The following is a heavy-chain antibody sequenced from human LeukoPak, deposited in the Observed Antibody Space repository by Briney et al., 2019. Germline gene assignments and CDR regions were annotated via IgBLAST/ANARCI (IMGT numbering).Heavy chain of an antibody. CDR2: ISYDGSNK. CDR3: ARTDGYSTVTASLGY. V-gene: IGHV3-30*04. Sequence: GRSLRLSCAASGFTFSSYAMHWVRQAPGKGLEWVAVISYDGSNKYYADSVKGRFTISRDNPKNTLYLQMNSLRAEDTAVYYCARTDGYSTVTASLGYWSQGTLVTVSS. CDR1: GFTFSSYA. J-gene: IGHJ4*02. D-gene: IGHD4-17*01.